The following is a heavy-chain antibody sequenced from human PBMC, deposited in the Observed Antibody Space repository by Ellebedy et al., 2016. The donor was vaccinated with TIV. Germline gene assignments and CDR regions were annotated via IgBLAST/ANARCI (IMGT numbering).Heavy chain of an antibody. J-gene: IGHJ4*02. Sequence: PGGSLRLSCVVSGFTFSSYSMNRVRQAPGKGLEWVSSISSSSRYIYYADSVKGRFTISRDNGKNALYLQMNSLRAEDTAVYYCARKPIKPTDLYGNFDHWGQGPLVTVSS. CDR3: ARKPIKPTDLYGNFDH. CDR1: GFTFSSYS. CDR2: ISSSSRYI. V-gene: IGHV3-21*01. D-gene: IGHD1-1*01.